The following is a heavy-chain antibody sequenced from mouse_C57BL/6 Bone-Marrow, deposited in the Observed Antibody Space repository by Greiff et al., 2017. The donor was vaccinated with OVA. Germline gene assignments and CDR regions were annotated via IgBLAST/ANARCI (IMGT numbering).Heavy chain of an antibody. J-gene: IGHJ4*01. V-gene: IGHV1-42*01. CDR2: INPSTGGT. CDR1: GYSFTGYY. D-gene: IGHD2-5*01. Sequence: VKLVESGPELVKPGASVKISCKASGYSFTGYYMNWVKQSPEKSLEWIGEINPSTGGTTYNQKFKAKATLTVDKSSSTAYMQLKSLTSEDSAVYYCASYSNSLAMDYWGQGTSVTVSS. CDR3: ASYSNSLAMDY.